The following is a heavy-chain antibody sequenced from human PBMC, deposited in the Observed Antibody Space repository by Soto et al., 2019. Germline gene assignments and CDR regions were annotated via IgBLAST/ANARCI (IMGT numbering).Heavy chain of an antibody. CDR3: AGIQNNWFDP. V-gene: IGHV3-7*01. CDR1: GFTFSSSW. J-gene: IGHJ5*02. Sequence: EVQLVESGGGLVQPGGPLRLTCTASGFTFSSSWMAWVRQAPGKGLEWVGNIKHDGSEVYYLDSVRGRFTISRDSAWKSLYLQVNSLRAEDTAVYYCAGIQNNWFDPWGQGTLVAVSS. CDR2: IKHDGSEV.